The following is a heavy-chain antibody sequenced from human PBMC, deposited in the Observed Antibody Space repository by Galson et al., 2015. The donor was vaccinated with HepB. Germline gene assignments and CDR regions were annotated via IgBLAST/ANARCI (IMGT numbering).Heavy chain of an antibody. CDR1: GYTFTSYA. J-gene: IGHJ4*02. D-gene: IGHD2-15*01. CDR2: INAGNGNT. V-gene: IGHV1-3*01. Sequence: SVKVSCKASGYTFTSYAMQWVRQAPGQRLEWMGWINAGNGNTKYSQKFQGRVTITRDTSASTAYMELSSLRSGDTAVYYCARDGRGYCSGGSCYSVSFVFDYWGQGTLVTVSS. CDR3: ARDGRGYCSGGSCYSVSFVFDY.